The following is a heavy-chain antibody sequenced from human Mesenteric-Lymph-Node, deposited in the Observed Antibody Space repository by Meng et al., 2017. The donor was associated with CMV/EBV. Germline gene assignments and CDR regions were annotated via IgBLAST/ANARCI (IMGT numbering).Heavy chain of an antibody. CDR3: ATGLISAFEI. CDR1: GFSFSDVW. CDR2: VKRRIDGETT. D-gene: IGHD2-8*01. Sequence: GGSLRLSCAASGFSFSDVWMSWVRQAPGQGLEWIGRVKRRIDGETTDYAAVVKARSTVSRDDSKSTLYLQMNSLETEDTAVYYCATGLISAFEIWGRGTMVTVSS. J-gene: IGHJ3*02. V-gene: IGHV3-15*01.